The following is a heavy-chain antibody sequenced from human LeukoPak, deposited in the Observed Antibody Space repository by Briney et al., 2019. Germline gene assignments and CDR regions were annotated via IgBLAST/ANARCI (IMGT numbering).Heavy chain of an antibody. CDR3: ARVKSSSWYWAFDI. V-gene: IGHV4-39*07. CDR1: GGSIGSKSYY. D-gene: IGHD6-13*01. Sequence: SETLSLTCTVSGGSIGSKSYYWGWIRQPPGKGLEWIGTIYYSGSTNYNPSLKSRVTISVDTSKNQFSLKLSSVTAADTAVYYCARVKSSSWYWAFDIWGQGTMVTVSS. J-gene: IGHJ3*02. CDR2: IYYSGST.